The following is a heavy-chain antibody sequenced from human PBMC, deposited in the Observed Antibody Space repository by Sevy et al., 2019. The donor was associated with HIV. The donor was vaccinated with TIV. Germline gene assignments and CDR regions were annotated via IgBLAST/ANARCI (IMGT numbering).Heavy chain of an antibody. V-gene: IGHV3-53*01. D-gene: IGHD3-16*01. Sequence: GGSLRLSCAASGFNISIDFMSWVRQAPGKGLGCLSVIYKNSQAYYMDSVMGRFTISRDNSRNRLYLHMTSLRVEDTAKYYCVRSLGGPLNQWGQGTLVTVSS. J-gene: IGHJ4*02. CDR2: IYKNSQA. CDR1: GFNISIDF. CDR3: VRSLGGPLNQ.